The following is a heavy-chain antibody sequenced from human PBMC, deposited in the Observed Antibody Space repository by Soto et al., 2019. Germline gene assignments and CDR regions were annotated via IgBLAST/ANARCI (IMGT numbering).Heavy chain of an antibody. CDR2: IYYSGST. CDR1: GGSISNYY. J-gene: IGHJ4*02. V-gene: IGHV4-59*01. CDR3: ARAAYSGSYSVWYYFDY. D-gene: IGHD1-26*01. Sequence: SETLSLTCTVSGGSISNYYWSWIRQPPGKGLEWIGYIYYSGSTNYNPSLKSRVTISVDTSKTQFSLKLSSVTAADTAVYYCARAAYSGSYSVWYYFDYWGQGTLVTVSS.